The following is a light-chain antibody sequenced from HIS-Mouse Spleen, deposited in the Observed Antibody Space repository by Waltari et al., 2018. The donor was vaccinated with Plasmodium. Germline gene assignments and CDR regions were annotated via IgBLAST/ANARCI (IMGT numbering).Light chain of an antibody. CDR2: AAS. CDR1: PGISSY. V-gene: IGKV1D-8*02. J-gene: IGKJ2*01. Sequence: AILMTLLPLLLCAVHGDGVTLSCRMRPGISSYLAWDQQKPGKAPELLIYAASTLQSGVPSRFSGSGSGTDFTLTISCLQSEDFATYYCQQYYSFPYTFGQGTKLEIK. CDR3: QQYYSFPYT.